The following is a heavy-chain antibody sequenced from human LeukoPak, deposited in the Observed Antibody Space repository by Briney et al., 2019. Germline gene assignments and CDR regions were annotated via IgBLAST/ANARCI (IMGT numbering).Heavy chain of an antibody. V-gene: IGHV3-21*01. Sequence: GGSLRLSCAASGFTFSSYSMNWVRQAPGKGLEWVSSISSSSYIYYADSVKGRFTISRDNAKNSLYLQMNSLRAEDTAVYYCARSYSPSGDYYYYGMDVWGQGTTVTVSS. CDR2: ISSSSYI. CDR1: GFTFSSYS. J-gene: IGHJ6*02. D-gene: IGHD2-15*01. CDR3: ARSYSPSGDYYYYGMDV.